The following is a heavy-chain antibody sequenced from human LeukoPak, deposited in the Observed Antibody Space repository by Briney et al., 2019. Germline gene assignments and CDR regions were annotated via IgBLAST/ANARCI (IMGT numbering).Heavy chain of an antibody. Sequence: GGSLRLSCAASGFTFRNYAISWVRQAPGKGLEWVSAISNSGDSTYYADSVKGRFTISRDNAKNSLYLQMNSLRAEDTAVYYCARDRVVVVPAAIRAVWFDPWGQGTLVTVSS. CDR3: ARDRVVVVPAAIRAVWFDP. D-gene: IGHD2-2*02. CDR2: ISNSGDST. V-gene: IGHV3-23*01. CDR1: GFTFRNYA. J-gene: IGHJ5*02.